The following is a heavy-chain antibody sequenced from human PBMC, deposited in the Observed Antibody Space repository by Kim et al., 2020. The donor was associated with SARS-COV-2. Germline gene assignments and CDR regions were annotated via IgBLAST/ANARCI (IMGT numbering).Heavy chain of an antibody. Sequence: ASVKVSCKASGYTFTSYDINWVRQATGQGLEWMGWMNPNSGNTGYAQKFQGRVTMTRNTSISTAYMELSSLRSEDTAVYYCASWGGSYYDILTGYYTRQKKNYYYYGMDVWGQGTTVTVSS. V-gene: IGHV1-8*01. D-gene: IGHD3-9*01. J-gene: IGHJ6*02. CDR1: GYTFTSYD. CDR2: MNPNSGNT. CDR3: ASWGGSYYDILTGYYTRQKKNYYYYGMDV.